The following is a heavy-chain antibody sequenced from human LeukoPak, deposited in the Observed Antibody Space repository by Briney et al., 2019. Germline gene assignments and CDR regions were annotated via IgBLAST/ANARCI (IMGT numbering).Heavy chain of an antibody. D-gene: IGHD1-26*01. CDR3: SKESSGSRFEY. J-gene: IGHJ4*02. V-gene: IGHV6-1*01. CDR2: TYYRSKWFN. CDR1: GDSSSSNSAA. Sequence: SQTLSLTCAISGDSSSSNSAALNWIRQSPSRGLEWLGRTYYRSKWFNDYAESVKSRLTISPDTSKNQFSLQLDSVTPEDTAVYYCSKESSGSRFEYWGQGALVTVSS.